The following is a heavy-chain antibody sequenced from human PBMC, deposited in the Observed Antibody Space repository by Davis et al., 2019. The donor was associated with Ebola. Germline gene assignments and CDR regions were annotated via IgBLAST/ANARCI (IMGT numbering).Heavy chain of an antibody. CDR2: IYYSGST. D-gene: IGHD2-15*01. Sequence: MPSETLSLTCAVSGGSISSSSYYWAWIRQPPGKGLEWIGSIYYSGSTNYNPSLKSRVTISVDTSKNQFSLKLSFVTAADTAVYYCAREACSGGSCYYYYGMDVWGQGTTVTVSS. CDR3: AREACSGGSCYYYYGMDV. J-gene: IGHJ6*02. V-gene: IGHV4-39*07. CDR1: GGSISSSSYY.